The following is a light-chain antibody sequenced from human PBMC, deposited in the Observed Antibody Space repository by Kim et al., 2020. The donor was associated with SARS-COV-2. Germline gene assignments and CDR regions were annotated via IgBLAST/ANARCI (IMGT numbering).Light chain of an antibody. CDR1: QSISSW. V-gene: IGKV1-5*01. J-gene: IGKJ3*01. Sequence: SASVGDRVTITCRASQSISSWLAWYQQKPGNAPKLLIYDASSLESGVPSRFSGSGSGTEFTLTISSLQPDDFATYYCQQYNSYVTFGPGTKVDIK. CDR2: DAS. CDR3: QQYNSYVT.